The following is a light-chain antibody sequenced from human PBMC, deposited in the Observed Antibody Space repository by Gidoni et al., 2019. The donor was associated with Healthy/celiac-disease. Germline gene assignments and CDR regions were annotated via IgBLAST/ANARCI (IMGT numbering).Light chain of an antibody. CDR3: MQALQTPPST. CDR1: QSLLHSNGYNY. J-gene: IGKJ5*01. V-gene: IGKV2-28*01. Sequence: DIVMTQSPLSLPVTPGEPASISCRSSQSLLHSNGYNYLDWDLQKPGQSPQLLIYLGSNRASGVPDRFSGSGSGTDFTLKISRVEAEDVGVYYCMQALQTPPSTFGQXTRLEIK. CDR2: LGS.